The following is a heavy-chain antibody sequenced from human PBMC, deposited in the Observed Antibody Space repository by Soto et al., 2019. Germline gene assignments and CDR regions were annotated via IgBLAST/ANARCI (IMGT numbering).Heavy chain of an antibody. CDR2: IIPICGTA. J-gene: IGHJ6*02. CDR1: GGTFSSYA. V-gene: IGHV1-69*01. Sequence: QVQLVQSGAEVKKPGSSVNVSCKASGGTFSSYAISWVRQAPGQGLEWMGGIIPICGTANYAQKFQGRVTLTRGESRSTPNKGLGRLRSEDTAGYYCARVPGTRATFTYEMAIGAQGPAVA. CDR3: ARVPGTRATFTYEMAI. D-gene: IGHD3-10*01.